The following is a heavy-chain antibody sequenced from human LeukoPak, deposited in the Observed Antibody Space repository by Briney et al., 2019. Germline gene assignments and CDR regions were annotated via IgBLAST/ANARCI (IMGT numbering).Heavy chain of an antibody. D-gene: IGHD3-10*01. Sequence: GGSLRLSCAASRFTFSSYAMSWVRQAPGKGLEWVSAISGSGGSTYYADSVKGRFTISRDNSKNTLYLQMNSLRAEDTAVYYCAKSLGELWFGELLPFDPWGQGTLVTVSS. CDR2: ISGSGGST. J-gene: IGHJ5*02. V-gene: IGHV3-23*01. CDR3: AKSLGELWFGELLPFDP. CDR1: RFTFSSYA.